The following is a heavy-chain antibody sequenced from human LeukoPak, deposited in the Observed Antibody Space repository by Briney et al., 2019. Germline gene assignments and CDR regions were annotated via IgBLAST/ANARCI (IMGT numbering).Heavy chain of an antibody. D-gene: IGHD3-22*01. Sequence: GRSLRLSCAASGFTFSSYGMHWVRQAPGKGLEWVSSISSSSSYIYYADSVRGRFTISRDNAKNSLYLQMNSLRAEDTAVYYCARGQDHYYDSSGYPFMDVWGKGTTVTASS. V-gene: IGHV3-21*01. J-gene: IGHJ6*03. CDR1: GFTFSSYG. CDR2: ISSSSSYI. CDR3: ARGQDHYYDSSGYPFMDV.